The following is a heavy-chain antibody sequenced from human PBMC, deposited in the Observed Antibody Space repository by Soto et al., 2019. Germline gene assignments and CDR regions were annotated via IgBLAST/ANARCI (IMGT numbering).Heavy chain of an antibody. Sequence: EVQLVESGGGLVQPGGSLRLYYAASGFTVNSNYMSWVRQAPGKGLEWVSVIYSDGSTYYADSVKGRFIISRDNSNNTLYFQMNSLRAEDTAVYYCATLTKYDILTGFYPCWGQGTLVTVSS. J-gene: IGHJ4*02. V-gene: IGHV3-66*01. CDR1: GFTVNSNY. D-gene: IGHD3-9*01. CDR2: IYSDGST. CDR3: ATLTKYDILTGFYPC.